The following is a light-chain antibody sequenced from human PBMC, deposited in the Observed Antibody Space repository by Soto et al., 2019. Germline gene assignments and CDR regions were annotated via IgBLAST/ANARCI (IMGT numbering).Light chain of an antibody. Sequence: EIVMTQSPATLSGSPGGSATLSCRASQSVGSHLAWYQQKPGQAPRLLIYGASTRATGIPARFSGSGSGTEFTLTISSLQSEDFAVYYCQQYNNWPPITFGQGTRLEIK. CDR2: GAS. CDR3: QQYNNWPPIT. J-gene: IGKJ5*01. CDR1: QSVGSH. V-gene: IGKV3-15*01.